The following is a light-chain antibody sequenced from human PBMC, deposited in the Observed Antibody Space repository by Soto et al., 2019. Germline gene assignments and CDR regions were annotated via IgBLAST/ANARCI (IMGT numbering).Light chain of an antibody. CDR1: QDIRGA. J-gene: IGKJ5*01. CDR3: QQFNSYPIT. Sequence: AIQVTQSPSSLSASVGDRVTITCRASQDIRGALAWYQQKPGKAPKLLIYDVSTLENEVPSRFRGSSSGTQFTLTISSLQPEDFGTYYCQQFNSYPITFVHGTRLEIK. V-gene: IGKV1-13*02. CDR2: DVS.